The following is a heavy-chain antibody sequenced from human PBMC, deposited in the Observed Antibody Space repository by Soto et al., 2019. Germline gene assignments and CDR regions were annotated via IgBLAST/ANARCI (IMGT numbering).Heavy chain of an antibody. CDR3: AKDRGNDSSSWPHYYYYGMDV. D-gene: IGHD6-13*01. V-gene: IGHV3-23*01. J-gene: IGHJ6*02. CDR1: GFTFSSYA. CDR2: ISGSGGST. Sequence: GGSLRLSCAASGFTFSSYAMSWVRQAPGKGLEWVSAISGSGGSTYYADSVKGRFTISRDNSKNTLYLQMNSLRAEDTAVYYCAKDRGNDSSSWPHYYYYGMDVWGQGTTVTVSS.